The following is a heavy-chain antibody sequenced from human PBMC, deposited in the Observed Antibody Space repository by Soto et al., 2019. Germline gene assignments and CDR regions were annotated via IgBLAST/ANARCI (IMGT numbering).Heavy chain of an antibody. CDR3: ARASKLTAAGTYGMDV. CDR2: IDWDDDK. CDR1: GFSLSTSGMR. Sequence: SGPTLVNPTQTLTLTCTFSGFSLSTSGMRVSWIRQPPGKALEWLARIDWDDDKFYSTSLKTRLTISKDTSKNQVVLTMTNMDPVDTATYYCARASKLTAAGTYGMDVWGQGTTVTVS. J-gene: IGHJ6*02. V-gene: IGHV2-70*04. D-gene: IGHD6-13*01.